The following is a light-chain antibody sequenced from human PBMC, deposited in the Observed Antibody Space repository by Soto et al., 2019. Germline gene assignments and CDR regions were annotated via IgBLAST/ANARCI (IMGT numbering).Light chain of an antibody. CDR2: DAS. V-gene: IGKV3-11*01. Sequence: EIVLTQSPGTLSLSPGERASLSCRASQRVGSDYVAWYQQKPGQAPRLLISDASNRATGIPARFSGSGSGTDFTLTISSLEPEDFAVYYCHQRQYWPPITFGQGTRLEIK. J-gene: IGKJ5*01. CDR3: HQRQYWPPIT. CDR1: QRVGSD.